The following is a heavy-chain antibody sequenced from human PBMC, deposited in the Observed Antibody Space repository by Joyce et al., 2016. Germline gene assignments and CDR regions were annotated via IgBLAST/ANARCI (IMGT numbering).Heavy chain of an antibody. CDR3: ARGGYCSSTSCYQHAFDI. CDR1: GGTFSSYA. CDR2: IIPIFGTA. Sequence: QVQLVQSGAEVRKPGSSVKVSCKASGGTFSSYAISWVRQAPGQGVAGMGGIIPIFGTANYAQKFQGRVTITADKSTSTAYMELSSLRSDDTAVYYCARGGYCSSTSCYQHAFDIWGQGTMVTVSS. D-gene: IGHD2-2*01. J-gene: IGHJ3*02. V-gene: IGHV1-69*06.